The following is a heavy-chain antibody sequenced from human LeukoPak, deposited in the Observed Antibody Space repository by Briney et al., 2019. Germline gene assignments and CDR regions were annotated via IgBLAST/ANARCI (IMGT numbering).Heavy chain of an antibody. CDR1: GFIFSSYG. D-gene: IGHD3-22*01. V-gene: IGHV3-33*06. CDR3: AKEGFITMIVPFDY. Sequence: GSLRLSCAASGFIFSSYGMHWVRQAPGKGLEWVAVIWYDESKKYYADSVKGRFTISRDTSKNTLYLQMNSLRADDMAVYYCAKEGFITMIVPFDYWGQGTLVTVSS. CDR2: IWYDESKK. J-gene: IGHJ4*02.